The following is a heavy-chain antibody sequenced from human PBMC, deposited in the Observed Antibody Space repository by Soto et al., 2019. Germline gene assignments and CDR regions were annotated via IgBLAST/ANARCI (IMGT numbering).Heavy chain of an antibody. CDR3: FGDTRGVREPPD. CDR2: ISGSGGST. Sequence: GGSLRLSCAASGFTFSSYAMSWVRQAPGKGLEWVSAISGSGGSTYYADSVKGRFTISRDNSKNTLYLQMNSLRAEDTAVYYCFGDTRGVREPPDWGQGTLVTVSS. V-gene: IGHV3-23*01. J-gene: IGHJ4*02. D-gene: IGHD2-21*01. CDR1: GFTFSSYA.